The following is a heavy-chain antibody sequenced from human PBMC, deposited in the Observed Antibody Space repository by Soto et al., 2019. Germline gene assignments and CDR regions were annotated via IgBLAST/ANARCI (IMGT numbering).Heavy chain of an antibody. D-gene: IGHD2-15*01. CDR3: ARGRYCLNGRCFPNWFDS. CDR1: GDSISTVDYF. V-gene: IGHV4-30-4*01. J-gene: IGHJ5*01. CDR2: IYKSTTT. Sequence: SETLSLTCSVSGDSISTVDYFWAWIRQPPGQALEYIGYIYKSTTTYYNPSFESRVAISLDTSKSQFSLTVTSVTAADTAVYFCARGRYCLNGRCFPNWFDSWGQGTLVAVSS.